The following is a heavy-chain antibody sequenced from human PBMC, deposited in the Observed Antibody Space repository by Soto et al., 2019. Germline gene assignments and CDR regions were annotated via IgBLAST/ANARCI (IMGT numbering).Heavy chain of an antibody. D-gene: IGHD3-16*01. CDR1: GFTFSTYA. Sequence: GSLRLSCAASGFTFSTYAMSWVRQAPGKGLEWVSAISNSGGSRYYADSVKGRFTISRDNSKSTLFLLMNSLRAEDTAVYFCAKDHWGSYSGQGTLVTVSS. J-gene: IGHJ4*02. CDR3: AKDHWGSY. CDR2: ISNSGGSR. V-gene: IGHV3-23*01.